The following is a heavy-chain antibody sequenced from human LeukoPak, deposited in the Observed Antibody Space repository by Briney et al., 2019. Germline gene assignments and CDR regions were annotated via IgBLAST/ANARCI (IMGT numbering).Heavy chain of an antibody. Sequence: GESLKISCKGSGYSFTTYWIAWVRQMPGKGLEWMGIISPGDSDTTYSPSFQGQVTISADRSISTAYLQWSSLKASDTAMYYCARLRGGDGYNTYYFDYWGQGTLVTVSS. CDR3: ARLRGGDGYNTYYFDY. D-gene: IGHD5-24*01. J-gene: IGHJ4*02. CDR1: GYSFTTYW. CDR2: ISPGDSDT. V-gene: IGHV5-51*01.